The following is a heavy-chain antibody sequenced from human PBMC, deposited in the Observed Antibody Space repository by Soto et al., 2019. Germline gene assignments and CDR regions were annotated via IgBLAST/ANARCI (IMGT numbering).Heavy chain of an antibody. CDR2: FYYSGLT. J-gene: IGHJ6*03. V-gene: IGHV4-59*08. CDR1: GASMNTYY. CDR3: ARGNTHGYYYMDV. Sequence: QVQLQESGPGLVKPSETLSLTCAVSGASMNTYYWSWFRQPPGKGLEWIGYFYYSGLTNYNPSLKSRVTISLDTSKNQFSLKLSSVTAADTAVYFCARGNTHGYYYMDVWGRGTTVTVSS. D-gene: IGHD3-22*01.